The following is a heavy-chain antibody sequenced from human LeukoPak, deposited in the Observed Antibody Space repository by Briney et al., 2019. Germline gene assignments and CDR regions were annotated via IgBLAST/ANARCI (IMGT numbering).Heavy chain of an antibody. Sequence: PGGSLRLSCAASGFTFSSYAMSWVRQVPGKGLEWVSVISGSGDNTYYADSVKGRFTISRDNAKNSLYLQMNSLRAEDTAVYYCARSLMGALSGYWGQGTLVTVSS. CDR1: GFTFSSYA. CDR2: ISGSGDNT. CDR3: ARSLMGALSGY. D-gene: IGHD3-16*01. J-gene: IGHJ4*02. V-gene: IGHV3-23*01.